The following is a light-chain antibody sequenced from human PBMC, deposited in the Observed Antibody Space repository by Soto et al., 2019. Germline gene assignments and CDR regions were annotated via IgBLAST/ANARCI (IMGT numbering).Light chain of an antibody. Sequence: EIVLTQSPGTLSLSPGERATLSCRASQSVSSSYLAWYQQKPGQAPRLLIYGASSRATGIPDRFSGSGSGTDFTLTISRLEPEVFAVYFCQRYGSPWQFDHGTK. J-gene: IGKJ1*01. CDR3: QRYGSPWQ. CDR1: QSVSSSY. V-gene: IGKV3-20*01. CDR2: GAS.